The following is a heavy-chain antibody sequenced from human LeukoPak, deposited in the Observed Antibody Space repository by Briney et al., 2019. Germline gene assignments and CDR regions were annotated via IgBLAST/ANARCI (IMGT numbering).Heavy chain of an antibody. CDR2: ISYDGSNK. Sequence: GGSLRLSCAASGFTFSSYAMHWVRQAPGKGLEWVAVISYDGSNKYYADSVKGRFTISRDNSKNTLYLQMNSLRAEDTAMYYCARGIDDNWFDPWGQGTLVTVSP. CDR3: ARGIDDNWFDP. D-gene: IGHD2-21*01. J-gene: IGHJ5*02. V-gene: IGHV3-30*04. CDR1: GFTFSSYA.